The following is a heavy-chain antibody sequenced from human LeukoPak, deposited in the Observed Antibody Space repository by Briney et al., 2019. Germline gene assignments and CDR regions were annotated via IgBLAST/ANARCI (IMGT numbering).Heavy chain of an antibody. CDR3: ARQARDIVVGAVNFDY. CDR1: GYSFTNCW. D-gene: IGHD2-15*01. Sequence: GESLKISCKGSGYSFTNCWIGWVRQMPGKGLEWIGIIYPGDSDTRYSPSFQGQVTISADKSISTAYLQWSSLKASDTAMYYCARQARDIVVGAVNFDYWGQGTLVTVSS. V-gene: IGHV5-51*01. J-gene: IGHJ4*02. CDR2: IYPGDSDT.